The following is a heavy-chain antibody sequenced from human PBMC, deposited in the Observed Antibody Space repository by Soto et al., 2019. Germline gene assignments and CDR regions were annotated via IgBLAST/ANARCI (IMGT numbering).Heavy chain of an antibody. J-gene: IGHJ4*02. CDR2: INPNSGGT. Sequence: ASVKVSCKASGYTFTVYYMHCVLRSPGQGLEWMGCINPNSGGTNYAQKFQGRVTMTRDTSISTAYMELSRLRSDDTAVYYCARVARDSSGYYYAYWGQGTLVTVSS. CDR3: ARVARDSSGYYYAY. D-gene: IGHD3-22*01. V-gene: IGHV1-2*02. CDR1: GYTFTVYY.